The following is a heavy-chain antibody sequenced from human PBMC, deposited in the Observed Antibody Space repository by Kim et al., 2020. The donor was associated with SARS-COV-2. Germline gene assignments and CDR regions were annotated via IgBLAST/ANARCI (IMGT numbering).Heavy chain of an antibody. CDR2: INHSGST. CDR1: GGSFSGYY. CDR3: ARGISARPYYYNYYYIEV. J-gene: IGHJ6*03. Sequence: SETLSLTCAVYGGSFSGYYWSWIRQPPGKGLEWIGEINHSGSTNYNPSLKSRVTISVDTSKNQFSLKLSSVTAADTAVYYCARGISARPYYYNYYYIEVWGKGTTVTVSS. D-gene: IGHD6-6*01. V-gene: IGHV4-34*01.